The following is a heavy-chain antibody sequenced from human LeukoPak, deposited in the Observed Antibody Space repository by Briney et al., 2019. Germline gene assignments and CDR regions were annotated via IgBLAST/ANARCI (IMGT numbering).Heavy chain of an antibody. Sequence: GRSLRLSCGASGFTFSDYSMNWVRQDPGKGLAWVASITSAGGCTYYADSVKGRFTISRDNAQNSLFLQMNSLRAEDTAVYFCATSGGFVLPNAITGNWYMDVWGRGTSVTVS. CDR2: ITSAGGCT. CDR3: ATSGGFVLPNAITGNWYMDV. J-gene: IGHJ6*03. D-gene: IGHD2-2*01. CDR1: GFTFSDYS. V-gene: IGHV3-21*01.